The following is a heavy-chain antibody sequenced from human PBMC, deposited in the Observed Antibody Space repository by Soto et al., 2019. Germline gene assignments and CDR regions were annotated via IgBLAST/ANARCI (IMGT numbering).Heavy chain of an antibody. CDR3: ARELGXXGMDV. J-gene: IGHJ6*02. D-gene: IGHD7-27*01. V-gene: IGHV4-61*01. CDR1: GASVSSGSHY. CDR2: ISSSGGT. Sequence: SETLSLTCTVSGASVSSGSHYWTWIRQPPGKGLEWIGYISSSGGTNYSPSLKSRDTISLDTSKNQFSLILSSVTAADTAVYYCARELGXXGMDVCGEGTTVTVSS.